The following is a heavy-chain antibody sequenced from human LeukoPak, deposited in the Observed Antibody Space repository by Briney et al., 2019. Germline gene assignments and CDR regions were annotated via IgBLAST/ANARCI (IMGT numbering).Heavy chain of an antibody. Sequence: GGSLRLSCAASGFTFSSYEMNWVRQAPGKGLEWVSYISSSGSTTYYADSVKGRFTISRDNAKNSLYLQMNSLRAEDTAVYYCARDDNGASGLFQHWGQGTLVTVSS. V-gene: IGHV3-48*03. J-gene: IGHJ1*01. CDR1: GFTFSSYE. CDR3: ARDDNGASGLFQH. D-gene: IGHD2-8*01. CDR2: ISSSGSTT.